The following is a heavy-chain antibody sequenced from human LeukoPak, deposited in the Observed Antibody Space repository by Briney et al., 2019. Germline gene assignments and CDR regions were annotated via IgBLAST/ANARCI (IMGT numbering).Heavy chain of an antibody. D-gene: IGHD2-2*01. CDR1: GGSISSGSYY. CDR2: IYTSGST. J-gene: IGHJ4*02. V-gene: IGHV4-61*02. Sequence: PSQTLSLTCTVPGGSISSGSYYWSWIRQPAGMGLEWIGRIYTSGSTNYNPSLKSRVTISVDTSKNQFSLKLSSVTAADTAVYYCARERTYCSSTSCFDGFDYWGQGTLVTVSS. CDR3: ARERTYCSSTSCFDGFDY.